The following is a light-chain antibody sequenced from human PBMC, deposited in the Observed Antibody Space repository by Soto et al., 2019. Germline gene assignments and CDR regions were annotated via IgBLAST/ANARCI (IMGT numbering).Light chain of an antibody. CDR3: SSYTSSSIWV. J-gene: IGLJ3*02. CDR2: EVS. Sequence: QSALTQPASVSGSPGQSITISCTGTSSDVGGYNYVSWYQQHPGKAPKLMIYEVSNRPSGVSNRFSGSKSGNTASLTISGLQAKDEADYYCSSYTSSSIWVFGGGTKLTVL. CDR1: SSDVGGYNY. V-gene: IGLV2-14*01.